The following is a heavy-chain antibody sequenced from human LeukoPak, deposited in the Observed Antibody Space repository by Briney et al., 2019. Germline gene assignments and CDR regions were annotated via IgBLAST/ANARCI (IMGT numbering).Heavy chain of an antibody. CDR1: GYPFSSFA. J-gene: IGHJ4*02. CDR2: IGVYTGDT. CDR3: ARVPDDY. V-gene: IGHV1-18*01. Sequence: ASVKVSCKTSGYPFSSFAVPWVRQAPGQGLEWMGWIGVYTGDTKYAQRFLGRVSMTTDTSTTTAYMELRNLTSDDTALYYCARVPDDYWGQGTLVTVSS.